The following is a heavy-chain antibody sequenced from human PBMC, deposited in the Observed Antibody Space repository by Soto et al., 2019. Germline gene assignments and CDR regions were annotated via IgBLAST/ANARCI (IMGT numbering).Heavy chain of an antibody. Sequence: QVQLVESGGGVGQPGRSLRLSCAASGFTFSSYGMHWVRQAPGKGLEWVAVIWYDGSNKYYADSVKGRFTISRDNSKNTLYLQMNSLRAEDTAVYYCARDGTGTDDYWGQGTLVTVSS. CDR2: IWYDGSNK. CDR1: GFTFSSYG. D-gene: IGHD1-1*01. CDR3: ARDGTGTDDY. V-gene: IGHV3-33*01. J-gene: IGHJ4*02.